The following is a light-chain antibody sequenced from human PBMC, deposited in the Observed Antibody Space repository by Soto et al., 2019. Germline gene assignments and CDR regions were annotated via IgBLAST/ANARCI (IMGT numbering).Light chain of an antibody. V-gene: IGKV3-20*01. CDR1: QSVNSR. CDR2: GAS. J-gene: IGKJ5*01. Sequence: ETVLKQSPGTLSLSPGERASLSCMARQSVNSRLALYQHKPGQAPRLLVSGASSRATGIPDRFSGSGSATDFTLTISRLEPEDFAPYYCQHYGRSPITFGQGTLLE. CDR3: QHYGRSPIT.